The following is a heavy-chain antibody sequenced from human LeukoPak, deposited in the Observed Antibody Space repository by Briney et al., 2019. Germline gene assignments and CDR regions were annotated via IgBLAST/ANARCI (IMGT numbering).Heavy chain of an antibody. J-gene: IGHJ5*02. V-gene: IGHV4-39*07. CDR2: IYYSGST. CDR3: ARDGYSSSWYKAWRWFDP. CDR1: GGSISSSSYY. D-gene: IGHD6-13*01. Sequence: SETLSLTCTVSGGSISSSSYYWGWIRQPPGKGLEWIGSIYYSGSTYYNPSLKSRVTISVDTSKNQFSLKLSSVTAADTAVYYCARDGYSSSWYKAWRWFDPWGQGTLVTVSS.